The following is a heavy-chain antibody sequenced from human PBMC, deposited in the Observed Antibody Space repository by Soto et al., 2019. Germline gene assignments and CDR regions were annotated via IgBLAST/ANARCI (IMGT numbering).Heavy chain of an antibody. J-gene: IGHJ6*02. CDR3: ARDRWGRCRGGSCYYYYYYGMDV. V-gene: IGHV1-2*02. Sequence: ASVKVSCKASGYTFTGYYMHWVRQAPGQGLEWMGWINPNSGGTNYAQKFQGRVTMTRDTSISTAYMELSRLRSDDTDVYYCARDRWGRCRGGSCYYYYYYGMDVWGQGTTVTVSS. CDR1: GYTFTGYY. D-gene: IGHD2-15*01. CDR2: INPNSGGT.